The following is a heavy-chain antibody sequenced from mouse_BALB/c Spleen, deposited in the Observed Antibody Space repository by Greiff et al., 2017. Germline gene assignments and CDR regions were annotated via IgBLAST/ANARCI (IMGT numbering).Heavy chain of an antibody. CDR1: GFTFSSYY. CDR2: INSNGGST. D-gene: IGHD2-10*01. J-gene: IGHJ2*01. Sequence: EVKLVESGGGLVKLGGSLKLSCAASGFTFSSYYMSWVRQTPEKRLELVAAINSNGGSTYYPDTVKGRFTISRDNAKNTLYLQMSSLKSEDTALYYCARPYYGIYGYFDYWGQGTTLTVSS. CDR3: ARPYYGIYGYFDY. V-gene: IGHV5-6-2*01.